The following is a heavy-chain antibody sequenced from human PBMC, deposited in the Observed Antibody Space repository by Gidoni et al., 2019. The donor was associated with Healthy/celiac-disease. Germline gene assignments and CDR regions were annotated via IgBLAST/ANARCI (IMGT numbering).Heavy chain of an antibody. Sequence: QVQLQESGPGLVTPSETLSLTCPVSGGSISSYYWSWIRKPPGKGLQWIGYIYYLGSTNYNPSLKSRVTISVDTSKNQFSLKLSSVTAADTAVYYCARVDTAMGYYYYGMDVWGQGTTVTVSS. CDR2: IYYLGST. CDR3: ARVDTAMGYYYYGMDV. CDR1: GGSISSYY. V-gene: IGHV4-59*01. J-gene: IGHJ6*02. D-gene: IGHD5-18*01.